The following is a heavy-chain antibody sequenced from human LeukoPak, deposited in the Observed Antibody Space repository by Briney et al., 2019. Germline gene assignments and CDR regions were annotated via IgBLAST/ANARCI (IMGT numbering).Heavy chain of an antibody. CDR1: GFTFSSYA. CDR3: AKGTYYDFWSGYSYFDY. V-gene: IGHV3-23*01. Sequence: GGSLRLSCAASGFTFSSYAMSWVRQAPGKGLEWVSAISGSGGSTYYADSVKGRFTFSRDNSKNTLYLQMNSLRAEDTAVYYCAKGTYYDFWSGYSYFDYWGQGTLVTVSS. CDR2: ISGSGGST. D-gene: IGHD3-3*01. J-gene: IGHJ4*02.